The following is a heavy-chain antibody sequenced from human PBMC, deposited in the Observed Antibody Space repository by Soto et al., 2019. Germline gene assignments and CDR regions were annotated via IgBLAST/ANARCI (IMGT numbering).Heavy chain of an antibody. CDR2: INHSGST. Sequence: SETLSLTCAVYGGSFSGYYWSWIRQPPGKGLEWIGEINHSGSTNYNPSLKSRVTISVDTSKNQFSLKLSSVTAADTAVYYCAREIHYARSYYYYYMDVWGKGTTVTVSS. CDR1: GGSFSGYY. CDR3: AREIHYARSYYYYYMDV. J-gene: IGHJ6*03. D-gene: IGHD3-10*02. V-gene: IGHV4-34*01.